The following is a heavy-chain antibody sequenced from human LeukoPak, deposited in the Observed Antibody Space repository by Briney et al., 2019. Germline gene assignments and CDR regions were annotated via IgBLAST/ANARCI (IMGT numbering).Heavy chain of an antibody. J-gene: IGHJ5*02. D-gene: IGHD4-17*01. CDR3: ARGVESSSMTTSAWFDH. CDR1: GGSFSNYY. CDR2: IHSIRST. Sequence: SETLSLTCTVSGGSFSNYYWSWIRQPPGKGLEWVGYIHSIRSTSYNPSLRSRVTILLDTSRTQFSLRLSSVTAADTAVYYCARGVESSSMTTSAWFDHWGQGTLVTVSS. V-gene: IGHV4-59*01.